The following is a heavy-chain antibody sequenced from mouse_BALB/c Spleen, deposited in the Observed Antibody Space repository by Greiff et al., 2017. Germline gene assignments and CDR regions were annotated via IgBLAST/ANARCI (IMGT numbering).Heavy chain of an antibody. J-gene: IGHJ3*01. CDR1: GYTFTSYW. CDR3: ARSPEGAWFAY. Sequence: VQLKESGAELARPGASVKLSCKASGYTFTSYWMQWVKQRPGQGLEWIGAIYPGDGDTRYTQKFKGKATLTADKSSSTAYMQLSSLASEDSAVYYCARSPEGAWFAYWGQGTLVTVSA. V-gene: IGHV1-87*01. CDR2: IYPGDGDT.